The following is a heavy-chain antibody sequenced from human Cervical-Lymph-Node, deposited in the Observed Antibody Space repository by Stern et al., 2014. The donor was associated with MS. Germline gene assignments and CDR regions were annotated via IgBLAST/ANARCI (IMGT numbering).Heavy chain of an antibody. CDR2: INPNGGNT. D-gene: IGHD2-8*01. CDR1: GYTFTTYY. V-gene: IGHV1-46*01. Sequence: VQLVESGAEVKKPGASVKVSCKASGYTFTTYYIQWVRQAPGQGLEWMGIINPNGGNTNYAQKFQGRVTMTRDTSTSIVYMELSSLRSDDTAVYYCVRDRPISRMGWYFDIWGRGTLVTVSS. CDR3: VRDRPISRMGWYFDI. J-gene: IGHJ2*01.